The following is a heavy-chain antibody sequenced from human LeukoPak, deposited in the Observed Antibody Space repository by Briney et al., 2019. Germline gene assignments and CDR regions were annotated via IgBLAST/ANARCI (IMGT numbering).Heavy chain of an antibody. D-gene: IGHD3-22*01. V-gene: IGHV1-24*01. Sequence: AASVWVSCKVSGYTLTELSMHWVRQAPGKGLEWMGGFDPEDGETIYAQKFQGRVTMTEDTSTDAAYMELSSLRSEDTAVYYCAGSHYDSSGYYYFDYWGQGTLVTVSS. CDR1: GYTLTELS. CDR2: FDPEDGET. J-gene: IGHJ4*02. CDR3: AGSHYDSSGYYYFDY.